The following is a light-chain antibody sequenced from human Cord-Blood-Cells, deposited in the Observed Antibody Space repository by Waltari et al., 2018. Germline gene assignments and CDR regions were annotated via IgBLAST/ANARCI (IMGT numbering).Light chain of an antibody. CDR2: EGS. Sequence: QSALTQPASVSGSPGQSITISCTGPSSDVGSYNLVSWYQQHPVKAPKLMIYEGSERPSGVSNRFSGSKAGNAASLTISGLQAEDEADYYCCSYAGSSTWVFGGGTKLTVL. CDR3: CSYAGSSTWV. CDR1: SSDVGSYNL. V-gene: IGLV2-23*01. J-gene: IGLJ3*02.